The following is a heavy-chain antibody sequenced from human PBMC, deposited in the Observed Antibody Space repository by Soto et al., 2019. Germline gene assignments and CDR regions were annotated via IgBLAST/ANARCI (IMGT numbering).Heavy chain of an antibody. CDR2: ISQGSTTI. Sequence: LRLSCVASGFIFSSYEMNWVRQAPGKGLEWISYISQGSTTIYYADSVKGRFTISRDNAKNSLFLQMSGLRVEDTATYYCARHRSPSPDYWGQGTLVTVSS. CDR3: ARHRSPSPDY. V-gene: IGHV3-48*03. J-gene: IGHJ4*02. CDR1: GFIFSSYE.